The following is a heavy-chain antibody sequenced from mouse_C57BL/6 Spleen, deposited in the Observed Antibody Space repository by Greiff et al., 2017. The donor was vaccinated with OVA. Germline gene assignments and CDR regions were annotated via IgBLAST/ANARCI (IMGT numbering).Heavy chain of an antibody. J-gene: IGHJ1*03. D-gene: IGHD2-3*01. CDR3: AGGLLRGWYFDV. Sequence: VHVKQSGPELVKPGASVKMSCKASGYTFTDYNMHWVKQSHGKSLEWIGYINPNNGGTSYNQKFKGKATLTVNKSSSTAYMELRSLTSEDSAVYYCAGGLLRGWYFDVWGTGTTVTVSS. CDR2: INPNNGGT. V-gene: IGHV1-22*01. CDR1: GYTFTDYN.